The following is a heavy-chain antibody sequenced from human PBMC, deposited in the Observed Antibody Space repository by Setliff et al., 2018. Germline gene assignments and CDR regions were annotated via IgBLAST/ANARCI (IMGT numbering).Heavy chain of an antibody. Sequence: GGSLRLSCAASGFSFSDYYMMWIRQAPGKGLEWVSYISNDAYTIHYADSMKGRLTISRDNSKNSVFLQMNSLRVEDTAVYYCTTSPISSGWHSNFDYNMDVWGQGTTVTVSS. D-gene: IGHD6-19*01. V-gene: IGHV3-11*01. CDR1: GFSFSDYY. J-gene: IGHJ6*02. CDR3: TTSPISSGWHSNFDYNMDV. CDR2: ISNDAYTI.